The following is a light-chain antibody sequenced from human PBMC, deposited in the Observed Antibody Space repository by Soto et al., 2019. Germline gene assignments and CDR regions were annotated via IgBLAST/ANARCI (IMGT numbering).Light chain of an antibody. V-gene: IGKV4-1*01. CDR1: QSVSSSY. CDR2: WAS. J-gene: IGKJ5*01. Sequence: EIVLTQSPGTLSLSPGERATLSCRASQSVSSSYLAWYQQKPGQPPKLLIYWASTRESGVPDRFSGSGSGTDFTLTISSLQAEDVAVYYCQQYYSTPITFGQGTRLENK. CDR3: QQYYSTPIT.